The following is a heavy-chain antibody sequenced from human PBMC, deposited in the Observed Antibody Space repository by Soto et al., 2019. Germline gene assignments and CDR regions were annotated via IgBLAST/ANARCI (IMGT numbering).Heavy chain of an antibody. CDR3: AEWGQSGY. J-gene: IGHJ4*02. D-gene: IGHD1-26*01. Sequence: PGGSLRLSCAASGFTFSSYAMHWVRQAPGKGLEWVAVISYDGRNEYYAESVKGRFTISRDNSKNKLNLQMNSLRAEDTAVYYCAEWGQSGYWGQGTLVTVSS. V-gene: IGHV3-30*03. CDR1: GFTFSSYA. CDR2: ISYDGRNE.